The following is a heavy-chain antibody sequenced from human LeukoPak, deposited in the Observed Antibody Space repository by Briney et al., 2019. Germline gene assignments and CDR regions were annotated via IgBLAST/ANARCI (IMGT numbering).Heavy chain of an antibody. Sequence: PGGSLRLSCAVSGFTFSTYWMSWVRQAPGKGLEWVANIRQDGGAKYYVDSVRGRFTISRDNAKNSLYLQMNSLSAEDTGVYYCATSSDAPANMWGQGTLVTVSS. D-gene: IGHD2-2*01. J-gene: IGHJ4*02. CDR2: IRQDGGAK. CDR1: GFTFSTYW. CDR3: ATSSDAPANM. V-gene: IGHV3-7*01.